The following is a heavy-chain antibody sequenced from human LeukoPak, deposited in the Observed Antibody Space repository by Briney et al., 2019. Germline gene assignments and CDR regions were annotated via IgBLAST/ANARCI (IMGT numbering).Heavy chain of an antibody. CDR2: INHSGST. CDR1: GGSFSGYY. Sequence: SETLSLTCAVYGGSFSGYYWSWIRQPPGKGLEWIGEINHSGSTNYNPSLKSRVTISVDTSKNQFSLKLSSVTAADTAVYYCARAGYSSGWYGSRWFDPWGQGTLVTVSS. J-gene: IGHJ5*02. D-gene: IGHD6-19*01. CDR3: ARAGYSSGWYGSRWFDP. V-gene: IGHV4-34*01.